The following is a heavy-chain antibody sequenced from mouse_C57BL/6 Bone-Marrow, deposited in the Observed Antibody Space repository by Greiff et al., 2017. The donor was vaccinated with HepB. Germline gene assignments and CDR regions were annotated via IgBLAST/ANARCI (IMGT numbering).Heavy chain of an antibody. CDR3: ARGITTVVATYFHWYFDV. V-gene: IGHV1-55*01. CDR1: GYTFTSYW. Sequence: QVQLKQPGAELVKPGASVKMSCKASGYTFTSYWITWVKQRPGQGLEWIGDIYPGSGSTNYNEKFKSKATLTVDTSSSTAYMQLSSLTSEDSAVYYCARGITTVVATYFHWYFDVWGTGTTVTGSS. CDR2: IYPGSGST. D-gene: IGHD1-1*01. J-gene: IGHJ1*03.